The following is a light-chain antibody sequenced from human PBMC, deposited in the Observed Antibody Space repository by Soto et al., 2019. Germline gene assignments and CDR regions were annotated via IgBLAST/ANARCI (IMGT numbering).Light chain of an antibody. V-gene: IGKV3-15*01. CDR3: QQYNDWPLT. CDR2: GAF. J-gene: IGKJ1*01. Sequence: EILMTQSPVTLSVSPGERVTLSCRASQSVSENLAWYQQKPGQAPSLLIYGAFTRATGVPARFSGAGSGTEFTLTISSLQSEDFALYYCQQYNDWPLTFGQGTKVEI. CDR1: QSVSEN.